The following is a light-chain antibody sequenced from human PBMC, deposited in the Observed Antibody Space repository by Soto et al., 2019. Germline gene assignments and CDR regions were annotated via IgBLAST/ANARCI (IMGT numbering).Light chain of an antibody. V-gene: IGKV1-5*03. Sequence: DIHMTQSPSPLSASVGDRVTITCRASQSISSWLAWYQQKPGKAPKLLIYKASTLKSGVPSRFSGSGSGTEFTLTISSLQPDDFATYYCQHYNSDSEAFGQGTKVDIK. J-gene: IGKJ1*01. CDR2: KAS. CDR1: QSISSW. CDR3: QHYNSDSEA.